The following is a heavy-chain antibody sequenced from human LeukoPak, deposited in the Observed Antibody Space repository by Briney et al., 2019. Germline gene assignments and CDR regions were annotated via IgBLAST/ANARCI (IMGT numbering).Heavy chain of an antibody. CDR3: ARAPFTYYYDSSHDY. Sequence: ASVKVSCKASGYTFTSYDINWVRQATGQGLEWTGWMNPNSGNTGYAQKFQGRVTMTRNTSISTAYMELSSLRSEDTAVYYCARAPFTYYYDSSHDYWGQGTLVTVSS. D-gene: IGHD3-22*01. J-gene: IGHJ4*02. CDR1: GYTFTSYD. CDR2: MNPNSGNT. V-gene: IGHV1-8*01.